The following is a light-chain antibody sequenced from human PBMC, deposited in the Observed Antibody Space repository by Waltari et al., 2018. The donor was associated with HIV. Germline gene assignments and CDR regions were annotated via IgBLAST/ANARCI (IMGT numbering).Light chain of an antibody. CDR3: QSTDSSGISWV. Sequence: SYGLTQPPSVSVSPGPTPKITCSGGASSQLYAYRYQQKPGPAPVLFIYKDIERPSGIPERFSGSRSGTTVTLTISGVQEEDEADYYCQSTDSSGISWVFGGGTKVTVL. V-gene: IGLV3-25*03. J-gene: IGLJ3*02. CDR1: ASSQLY. CDR2: KDI.